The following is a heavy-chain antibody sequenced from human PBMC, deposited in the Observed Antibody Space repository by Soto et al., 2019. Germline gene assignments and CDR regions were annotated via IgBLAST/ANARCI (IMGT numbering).Heavy chain of an antibody. D-gene: IGHD1-1*01. V-gene: IGHV1-69*08. J-gene: IGHJ4*02. CDR2: IIPIFGVT. Sequence: QVQLVQSGAEVKKPGSSVKVSYTASGGTFSSYTITWVRQAPGQGLEWLGRIIPIFGVTNYAQKFQDRVTITADRSTTTAYMELSRLRSEDTAVYYCVRDWESTTQTWGFGDSWGQGTLVTVSS. CDR1: GGTFSSYT. CDR3: VRDWESTTQTWGFGDS.